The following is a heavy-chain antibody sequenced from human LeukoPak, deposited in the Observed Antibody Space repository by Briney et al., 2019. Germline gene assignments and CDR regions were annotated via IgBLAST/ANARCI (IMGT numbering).Heavy chain of an antibody. D-gene: IGHD1-26*01. Sequence: GGSLRLSCAAPGFTFSSYGMHWVRQAPGKGLEWVAFIRYDGSNKYYADSVKGRFTISRDNSKNTLYLQMNSLRPEDTAVYYCARDPYSGTYGDTYYYYMDVWGKGTTVTISS. CDR2: IRYDGSNK. V-gene: IGHV3-30*02. CDR3: ARDPYSGTYGDTYYYYMDV. J-gene: IGHJ6*03. CDR1: GFTFSSYG.